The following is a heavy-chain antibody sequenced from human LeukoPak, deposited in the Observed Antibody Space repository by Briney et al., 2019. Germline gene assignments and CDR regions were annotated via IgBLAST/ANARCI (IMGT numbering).Heavy chain of an antibody. V-gene: IGHV4-39*01. D-gene: IGHD3-10*01. CDR2: IYYSGST. Sequence: SETLSLTCTVSGGSISSSSYYWGWIRQPPGKGLEWIGSIYYSGSTYYNPSLKSRVTISVDTSKNQFSLKLSSVTAADTAVYYCARHIKRSGGSGRMVYYYYMDVWGKGTTVTISS. CDR1: GGSISSSSYY. CDR3: ARHIKRSGGSGRMVYYYYMDV. J-gene: IGHJ6*03.